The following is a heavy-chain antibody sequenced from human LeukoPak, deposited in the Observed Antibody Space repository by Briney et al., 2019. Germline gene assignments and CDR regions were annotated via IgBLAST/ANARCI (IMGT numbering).Heavy chain of an antibody. D-gene: IGHD6-13*01. Sequence: PSETLSLTCAVYGGSFSGYYWSWIRQPPGEGLEWIGEINHSGSTNYNPSLKSRVTISVDTSKNQFSLKLSSVTAADTAVYYCARWYSSPLYYFDYWGQGTLVTVSS. CDR3: ARWYSSPLYYFDY. CDR1: GGSFSGYY. CDR2: INHSGST. V-gene: IGHV4-34*01. J-gene: IGHJ4*02.